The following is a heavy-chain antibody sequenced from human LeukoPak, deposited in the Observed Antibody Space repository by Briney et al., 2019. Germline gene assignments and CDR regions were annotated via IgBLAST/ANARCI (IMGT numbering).Heavy chain of an antibody. Sequence: GGSLRLSCAASGFTFSSYWMSWVRQAPGKGLEWVATIKQGGSEQYYVDSVKGRFTISRDNAQNSLYLQMNSLTGEDTAVYYCAKDLWFGELFVGPWGQGTLVTVSS. D-gene: IGHD3-10*01. CDR1: GFTFSSYW. CDR2: IKQGGSEQ. V-gene: IGHV3-7*03. J-gene: IGHJ5*02. CDR3: AKDLWFGELFVGP.